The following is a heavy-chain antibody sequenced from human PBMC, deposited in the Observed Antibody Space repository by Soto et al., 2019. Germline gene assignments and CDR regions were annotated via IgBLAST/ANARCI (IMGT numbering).Heavy chain of an antibody. J-gene: IGHJ6*02. D-gene: IGHD1-26*01. CDR1: GGTVSSYA. CDR2: IIPIFGTA. CDR3: ASTGIVGATSGYYYGTAV. Sequence: VASVKVSCKASGGTVSSYAISWVRQAPGQGLEWMGGIIPIFGTANYAQKFQGRVTITADESTSTAYMELSSLRSEDTAVYYCASTGIVGATSGYYYGTAVWGQGPTVTVSS. V-gene: IGHV1-69*01.